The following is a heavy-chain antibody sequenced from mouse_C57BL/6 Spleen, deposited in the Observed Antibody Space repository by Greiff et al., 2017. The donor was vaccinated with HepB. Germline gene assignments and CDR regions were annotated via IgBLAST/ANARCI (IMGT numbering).Heavy chain of an antibody. J-gene: IGHJ2*01. CDR2: INYDGSST. V-gene: IGHV5-16*01. CDR3: ARDAGYYYGSSYYYFDY. Sequence: EVKLVESEGGLVQPGSSMKLSCTASGFTFCDYYMAWVRQVPEKGLEWVANINYDGSSTYYLDSLKSRFIISRDNAKNILYLQMSSLKSEDTATYYCARDAGYYYGSSYYYFDYWGQGTTLTVSS. D-gene: IGHD1-1*01. CDR1: GFTFCDYY.